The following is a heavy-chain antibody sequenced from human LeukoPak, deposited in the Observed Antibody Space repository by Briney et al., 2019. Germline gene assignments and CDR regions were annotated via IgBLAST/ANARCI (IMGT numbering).Heavy chain of an antibody. CDR3: AKAYCSSTSCNTYFDY. D-gene: IGHD2-2*01. CDR2: MSGSGGST. Sequence: GGSLRLSCAASGFTFSSYATSWVRQAPGKGLEWVSAMSGSGGSTYYADSVKGRFTISRDNSKNTLYLQMNSLRAEDTAVYYCAKAYCSSTSCNTYFDYWGQGTLVTVSS. J-gene: IGHJ4*02. CDR1: GFTFSSYA. V-gene: IGHV3-23*01.